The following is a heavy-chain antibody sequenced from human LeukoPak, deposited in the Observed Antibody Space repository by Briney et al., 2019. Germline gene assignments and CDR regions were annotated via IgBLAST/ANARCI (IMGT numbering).Heavy chain of an antibody. CDR2: IYYSGST. D-gene: IGHD5-18*01. Sequence: SETLSLTCTVSGGSISSYYWSWIRQPPGKGLEWIGYIYYSGSTNYNPSLKSRVTISVDTSKNQFSLKLSSVTAADTAVYYRAREGYHDAFDIWGQGTMVTVSS. CDR3: AREGYHDAFDI. CDR1: GGSISSYY. J-gene: IGHJ3*02. V-gene: IGHV4-59*01.